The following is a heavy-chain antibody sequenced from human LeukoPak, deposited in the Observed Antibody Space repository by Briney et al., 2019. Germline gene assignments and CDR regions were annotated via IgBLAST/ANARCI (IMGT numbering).Heavy chain of an antibody. Sequence: PGGSLRLSCAASGFAFSSYAMHWVRQAPGKGLEWVAVISYDGSNKYYADSVKGRFTISRDNSKNTPYLQMNSLRAEDTAVYYCARPTYCSSTSCYSPNDYWGQGTLVTVSS. J-gene: IGHJ4*02. CDR3: ARPTYCSSTSCYSPNDY. CDR1: GFAFSSYA. CDR2: ISYDGSNK. V-gene: IGHV3-30-3*01. D-gene: IGHD2-2*01.